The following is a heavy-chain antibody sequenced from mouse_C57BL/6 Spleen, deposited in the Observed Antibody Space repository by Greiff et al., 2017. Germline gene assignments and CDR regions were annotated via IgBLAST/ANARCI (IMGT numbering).Heavy chain of an antibody. CDR1: GYTFTSYG. V-gene: IGHV1-81*01. Sequence: QVQLQQSGAELARPGASVKLSCKASGYTFTSYGISWVKQRTGQGLEWIGEIYPRSGNTYYNEKFKGKATLTADKSSSTAYMELRSLTSEDSAVYFCARDSPFITTVVAAYYFDYWGQGTTLTVSS. CDR2: IYPRSGNT. J-gene: IGHJ2*01. CDR3: ARDSPFITTVVAAYYFDY. D-gene: IGHD1-1*01.